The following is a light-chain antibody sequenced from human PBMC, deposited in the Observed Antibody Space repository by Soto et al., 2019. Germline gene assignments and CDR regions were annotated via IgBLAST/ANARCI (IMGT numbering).Light chain of an antibody. J-gene: IGLJ1*01. Sequence: QAVVTQPPSVSGAPGQRVTISCTGSSSNIGAGYDVHWYQQLPGTAPKLLIYGDINRPSGVAERFSGSKSGTSASLAITGLQAEDEADYYCQSYDNSLSGNYVFGTGTKVTVL. CDR2: GDI. CDR3: QSYDNSLSGNYV. CDR1: SSNIGAGYD. V-gene: IGLV1-40*01.